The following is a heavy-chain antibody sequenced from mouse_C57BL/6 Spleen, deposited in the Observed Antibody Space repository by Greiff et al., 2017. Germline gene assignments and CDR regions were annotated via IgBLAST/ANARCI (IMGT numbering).Heavy chain of an antibody. V-gene: IGHV1-76*01. Sequence: VQLQQSGAELVRPGASVKLSCKASGYTFTDYYINWVKQRPGQGLEWIARIYPGSGNTYYNEKFKGKATLTAEKSSSTAYMQLSSLTSEDSAVYFCARNLYAMDYWGQGPSVTVSS. CDR2: IYPGSGNT. CDR3: ARNLYAMDY. J-gene: IGHJ4*01. CDR1: GYTFTDYY.